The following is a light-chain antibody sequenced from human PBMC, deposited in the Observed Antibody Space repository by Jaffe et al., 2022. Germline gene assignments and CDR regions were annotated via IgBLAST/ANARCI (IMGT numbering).Light chain of an antibody. V-gene: IGLV2-14*03. CDR2: DVS. CDR3: SSYAIGGTLV. Sequence: QSALTQPASVSGSPGQSITISCTGTSSDVGGYNYVSWYQQHPGKAPKLMIYDVSNRPSGVSNRFSGSKSGNTASLTISGLQAEDEADYYCSSYAIGGTLVFGGGTKLTVL. CDR1: SSDVGGYNY. J-gene: IGLJ2*01.